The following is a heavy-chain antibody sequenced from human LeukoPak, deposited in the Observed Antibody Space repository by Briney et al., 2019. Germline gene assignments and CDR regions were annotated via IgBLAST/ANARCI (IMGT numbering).Heavy chain of an antibody. V-gene: IGHV3-20*04. CDR2: INWNGGST. J-gene: IGHJ4*02. CDR3: ARDALRGYSGYDPLDY. D-gene: IGHD5-12*01. CDR1: GFTFDDYG. Sequence: GGSLRPSCAASGFTFDDYGMSWVRQAPGKGLEWVSGINWNGGSTGYADSVKGRFTISRDNAKNSLYLQMNSLRAEDTALYYCARDALRGYSGYDPLDYWGQGTLVTVSS.